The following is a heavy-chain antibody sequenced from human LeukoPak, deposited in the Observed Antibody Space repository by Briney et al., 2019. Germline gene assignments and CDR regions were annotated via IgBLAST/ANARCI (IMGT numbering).Heavy chain of an antibody. CDR2: ISYDGSNK. Sequence: GGSLRLSCAASGFTFSSYAMHWVRQAPGKGLEWVAVISYDGSNKYYADSVKGRFTISRDNSKNTLYLQMNSLRAEDTAVYYCATPYSSSSDYWGQGTLVTVSS. V-gene: IGHV3-30-3*01. J-gene: IGHJ4*02. CDR1: GFTFSSYA. CDR3: ATPYSSSSDY. D-gene: IGHD6-6*01.